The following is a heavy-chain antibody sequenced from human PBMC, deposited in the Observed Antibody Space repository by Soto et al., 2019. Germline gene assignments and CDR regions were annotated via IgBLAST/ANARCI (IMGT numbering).Heavy chain of an antibody. D-gene: IGHD4-4*01. J-gene: IGHJ2*01. CDR2: ISGGGVST. CDR3: AKDYSNYVGRYFDL. Sequence: GGSLRLSCAASGFTFSGYAMSWVRQAPGKGLEWVSGISGGGVSTYYADSVKGRFTISRDKSKDTLSLQMNSLRVEDTAVYYCAKDYSNYVGRYFDLWGRGTLVTVSS. CDR1: GFTFSGYA. V-gene: IGHV3-23*01.